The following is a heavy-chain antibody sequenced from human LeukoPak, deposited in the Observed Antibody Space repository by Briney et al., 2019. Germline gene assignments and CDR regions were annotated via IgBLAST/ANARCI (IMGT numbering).Heavy chain of an antibody. CDR2: IYPGDSDT. V-gene: IGHV5-51*01. CDR1: GYSFTSYW. Sequence: GESLKISCKGSGYSFTSYWIGWVRQMPGKGLEWMGIIYPGDSDTRYSPSFQGQVTISADKSIATAYLQWSSLKASDTAMYFCAGRYYFGSGSYLPAFDIWGQGTMVTVSS. D-gene: IGHD3-10*01. CDR3: AGRYYFGSGSYLPAFDI. J-gene: IGHJ3*02.